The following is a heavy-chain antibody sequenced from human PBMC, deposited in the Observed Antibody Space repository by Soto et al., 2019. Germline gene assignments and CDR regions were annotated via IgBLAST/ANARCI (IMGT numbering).Heavy chain of an antibody. D-gene: IGHD2-2*01. CDR2: INQSGGT. CDR3: ARDPYANAFDI. V-gene: IGHV4-34*01. CDR1: GASLIGYD. Sequence: SETLSLTCAVYGASLIGYDWSWIRQPPGKGLEWIGEINQSGGTNYNPSLKSRVTISMDTSKNQFSLRLSSVTAADTAIYYCARDPYANAFDIWGRGTMVTVSS. J-gene: IGHJ3*02.